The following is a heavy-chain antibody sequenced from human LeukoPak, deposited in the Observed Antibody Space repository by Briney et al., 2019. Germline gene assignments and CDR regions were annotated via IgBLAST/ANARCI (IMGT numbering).Heavy chain of an antibody. CDR3: ARVAATRYYYYYYGMDV. CDR1: GGSISSYY. D-gene: IGHD2-15*01. J-gene: IGHJ6*02. Sequence: SETLSLTCTVSGGSISSYYWSWIRQPPGKGLEWIGYIYYSGSTNYNPSLKSRVTISVDTSKNQFSLKLSSVTAADTAVYYCARVAATRYYYYYYGMDVWGQGTTVTVSS. CDR2: IYYSGST. V-gene: IGHV4-59*12.